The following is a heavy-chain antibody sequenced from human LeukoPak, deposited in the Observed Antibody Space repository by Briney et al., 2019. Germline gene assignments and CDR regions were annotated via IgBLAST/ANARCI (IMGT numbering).Heavy chain of an antibody. CDR3: ARVEVGVFGVVSYAFDI. J-gene: IGHJ3*02. CDR1: GYTFTSYY. D-gene: IGHD3-3*01. V-gene: IGHV1-46*01. CDR2: INPSGGST. Sequence: ASVKVSCKASGYTFTSYYMHWVRQAPGQGLEWMGIINPSGGSTSYAQKFQGRVTMIRDTSTSTVYMELSSLRSEDTAVYYCARVEVGVFGVVSYAFDIWGQGTMVTVSS.